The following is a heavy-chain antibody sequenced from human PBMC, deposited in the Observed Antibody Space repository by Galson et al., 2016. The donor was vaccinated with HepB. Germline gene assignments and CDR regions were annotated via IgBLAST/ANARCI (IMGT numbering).Heavy chain of an antibody. CDR3: ARSPRILRFEVDY. CDR2: INTDGTDT. Sequence: SLRLSCAVSGFTFSNYWMHWVRQAPGQGLVWAARINTDGTDTHYADSVKGRFTISRDNAKSTVYLQMDSLRVDDTAVYYCARSPRILRFEVDYWGQGILVTVSS. D-gene: IGHD3-3*01. V-gene: IGHV3-74*01. J-gene: IGHJ4*02. CDR1: GFTFSNYW.